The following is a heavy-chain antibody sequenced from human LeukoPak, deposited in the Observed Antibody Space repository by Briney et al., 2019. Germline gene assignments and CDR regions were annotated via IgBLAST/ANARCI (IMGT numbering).Heavy chain of an antibody. V-gene: IGHV6-1*01. D-gene: IGHD3-3*01. J-gene: IGHJ6*02. CDR3: ARGRFGVFGMDV. Sequence: SQTLSLTCAISGDSVSGNSAAGNWIRQSPSRGLEWLGRTYYRSKCYNDYGVAVKGRVTISPDTSKNQFSLQLNSVTPEDTAVYYCARGRFGVFGMDVWGQGTTVIVSS. CDR1: GDSVSGNSAA. CDR2: TYYRSKCYN.